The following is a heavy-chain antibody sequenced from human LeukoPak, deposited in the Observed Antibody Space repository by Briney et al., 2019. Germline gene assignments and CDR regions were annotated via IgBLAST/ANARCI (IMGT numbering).Heavy chain of an antibody. V-gene: IGHV4-61*02. J-gene: IGHJ5*02. Sequence: SETLSLTCAVSGGSISSGGYSWGWIRQPPGKGLEWIGRIYTSGSTNYNPSLKSRVTMSVDTSKNQFSLKLSSVTAADTAVYYCARVRSYYDSSGYYSKHRRTDWFDPWGQGTLVTVSS. CDR1: GGSISSGGYS. D-gene: IGHD3-22*01. CDR2: IYTSGST. CDR3: ARVRSYYDSSGYYSKHRRTDWFDP.